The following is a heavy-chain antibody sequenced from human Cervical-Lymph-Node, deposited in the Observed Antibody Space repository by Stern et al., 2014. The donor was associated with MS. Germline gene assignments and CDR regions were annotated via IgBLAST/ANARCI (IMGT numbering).Heavy chain of an antibody. Sequence: QVQLQESGPGLVKPSETLSLTCTVSGGAVSDYYWTWIRQRPGKGLEWIGYISDTGTPNYNPSLHSRVTITLDTSQNQVSLPLRSVTAADTAVYYCARDPSTTASDWFFDLWGRGSLVTVSS. CDR3: ARDPSTTASDWFFDL. J-gene: IGHJ2*01. CDR1: GGAVSDYY. D-gene: IGHD2-21*02. CDR2: ISDTGTP. V-gene: IGHV4-59*02.